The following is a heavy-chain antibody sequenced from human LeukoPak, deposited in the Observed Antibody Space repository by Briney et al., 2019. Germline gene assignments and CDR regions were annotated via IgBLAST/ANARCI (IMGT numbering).Heavy chain of an antibody. Sequence: GGSLRLSCAASGFTFSSYWMSWVRQAPGKGLEWVANIKQDGSEKYYVDSVKGRFTTSRDNAKNSLYLQMNSLRAEDTAVYYCAREQYCSSTSCYPLGTYYFDYWGQGTLVTVSS. D-gene: IGHD2-2*01. CDR1: GFTFSSYW. CDR3: AREQYCSSTSCYPLGTYYFDY. V-gene: IGHV3-7*01. J-gene: IGHJ4*02. CDR2: IKQDGSEK.